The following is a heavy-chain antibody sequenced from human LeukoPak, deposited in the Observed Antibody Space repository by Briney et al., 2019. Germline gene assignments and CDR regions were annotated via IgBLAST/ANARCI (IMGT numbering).Heavy chain of an antibody. V-gene: IGHV3-48*02. J-gene: IGHJ4*02. CDR3: ARVRGSGWYFFDY. Sequence: PGGSLRLSCAASGFTFSSYSMNWVRQAPGKGLEWVSYITSGSGTISYADSVKGRFTISRDNAKNSLYLQMNSLRDEDTAVYYCARVRGSGWYFFDYWGQGTLVTVSS. CDR1: GFTFSSYS. D-gene: IGHD6-19*01. CDR2: ITSGSGTI.